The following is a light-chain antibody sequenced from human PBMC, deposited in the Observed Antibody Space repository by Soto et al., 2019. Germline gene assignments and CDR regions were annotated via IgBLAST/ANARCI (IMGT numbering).Light chain of an antibody. J-gene: IGLJ1*01. CDR3: SSYTGTNNFGV. Sequence: QSVLTQPPSASGSPGQSVTISCTGSSSDVGGYNYVSWYQQHPGKAPKLVIYEVRKPPSGVPDRFSGSKSGNTASLTVSGLQAEDEADYYCSSYTGTNNFGVFGPGTQLTVL. CDR2: EVR. CDR1: SSDVGGYNY. V-gene: IGLV2-8*01.